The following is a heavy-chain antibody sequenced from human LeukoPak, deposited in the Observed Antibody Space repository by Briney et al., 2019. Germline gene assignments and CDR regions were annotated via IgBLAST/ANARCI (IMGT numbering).Heavy chain of an antibody. CDR1: GFDVSSHH. Sequence: QTGGSLRLSCAASGFDVSSHHMVWVRQAPGKGLEWVANIKQDGSEKYYVDSVKGRFTISGDNAKNSLYLQMNSLRAEDTAVYYCARLCGGDCSFAYWGQGTLVTVSS. CDR2: IKQDGSEK. V-gene: IGHV3-7*03. J-gene: IGHJ4*02. D-gene: IGHD2-21*02. CDR3: ARLCGGDCSFAY.